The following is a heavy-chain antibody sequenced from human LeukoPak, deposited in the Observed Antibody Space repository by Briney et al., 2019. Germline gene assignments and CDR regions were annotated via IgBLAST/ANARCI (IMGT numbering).Heavy chain of an antibody. D-gene: IGHD3-3*01. CDR2: ISGSGGST. CDR3: AKGVKIFGVVITLDY. CDR1: GFTFSSYA. V-gene: IGHV3-23*01. Sequence: GGSLRLSCAASGFTFSSYAMSWVRQAPGKGLGWGSAISGSGGSTYYADSVKGRFPISRDNSKNTLYLQMNSLRAEDTAVYYCAKGVKIFGVVITLDYWGQGTLVTASS. J-gene: IGHJ4*02.